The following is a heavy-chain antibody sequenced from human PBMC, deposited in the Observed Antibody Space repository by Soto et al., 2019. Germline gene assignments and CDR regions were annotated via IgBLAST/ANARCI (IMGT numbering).Heavy chain of an antibody. J-gene: IGHJ5*02. CDR3: ARDSSRVVVAADNWFDP. D-gene: IGHD2-15*01. CDR2: ISAGSGNT. V-gene: IGHV1-58*02. CDR1: GFTFTSSA. Sequence: ASVKVSCKASGFTFTSSAMQWVRQARGQRLEWIGWISAGSGNTNYAQKFQGRVTMTTDMSTSTAYMELRSLRSDDTAVYYCARDSSRVVVAADNWFDPWGQGTLVTVSS.